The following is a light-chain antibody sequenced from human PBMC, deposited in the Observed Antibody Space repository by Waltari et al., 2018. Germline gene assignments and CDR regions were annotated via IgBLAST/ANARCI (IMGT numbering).Light chain of an antibody. CDR1: QNVNSH. CDR2: GAS. Sequence: ETVMTQSPGTLSVSPGERATLSCRASQNVNSHLAWYQQKFGQAPRLLIYGASNRAIGIPARFSGSESGTEFTLTINSLQSEDFAVYYCQQYNNGPPGTFGQGTKVEFK. CDR3: QQYNNGPPGT. V-gene: IGKV3-15*01. J-gene: IGKJ2*01.